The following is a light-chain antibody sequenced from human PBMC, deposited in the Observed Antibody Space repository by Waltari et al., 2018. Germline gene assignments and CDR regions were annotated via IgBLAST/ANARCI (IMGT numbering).Light chain of an antibody. CDR3: QQYKTWPPIT. CDR2: GAS. CDR1: QSLSDN. J-gene: IGKJ5*01. V-gene: IGKV3-15*01. Sequence: EIVMTHSPATLSVSPGERATLSCRASQSLSDNLAWYQLKPAQAPRLLIYGASFRATGIPGRFRGSGSGTDFTLTISSLQSEDFAIYYCQQYKTWPPITFGQGTRLEIK.